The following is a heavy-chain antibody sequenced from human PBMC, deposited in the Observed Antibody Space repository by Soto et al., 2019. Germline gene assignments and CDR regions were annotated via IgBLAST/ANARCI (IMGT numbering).Heavy chain of an antibody. CDR3: ARGYYDFWSGYLTPNWFDP. J-gene: IGHJ5*02. CDR1: GYTFTSYG. V-gene: IGHV1-18*04. CDR2: ISPYNGNT. D-gene: IGHD3-3*01. Sequence: QVQLVQSGAEVKKPGASVKVSCKASGYTFTSYGISWVRQAPGQGLEWMGWISPYNGNTNYAQKLQDRVTMTTDTSTSTAYMELRSLRSDDTAVYYCARGYYDFWSGYLTPNWFDPWGQGTLVTVSS.